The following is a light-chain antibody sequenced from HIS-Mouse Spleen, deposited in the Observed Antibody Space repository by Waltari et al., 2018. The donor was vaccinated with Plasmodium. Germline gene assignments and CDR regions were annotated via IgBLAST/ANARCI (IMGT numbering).Light chain of an antibody. Sequence: QPALTQPASVSGSPGQSITISCTGTSSHVGSYNLVSWYQQHPGKAPKLMIYEGSKRPSGVSNRFSGSKSGNTASLTISGLQAEDEADYYCCSYAGSSTFVFGGGTKLTVL. V-gene: IGLV2-23*03. CDR1: SSHVGSYNL. J-gene: IGLJ3*02. CDR2: EGS. CDR3: CSYAGSSTFV.